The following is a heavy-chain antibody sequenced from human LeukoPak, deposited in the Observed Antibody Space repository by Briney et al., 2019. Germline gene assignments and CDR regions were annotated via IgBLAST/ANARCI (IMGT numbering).Heavy chain of an antibody. J-gene: IGHJ4*02. Sequence: GGSLRLSCAASGFTFSSYAMHWVRQAPGKGLEWVAVISYDGSNKYYADSVKGRFTISRDNSKNTLYLQMNSLRAEDTAVYYCAKTIKQWLVRGWRGVDYFDYWGQGTLVTVSS. CDR2: ISYDGSNK. CDR3: AKTIKQWLVRGWRGVDYFDY. D-gene: IGHD6-19*01. CDR1: GFTFSSYA. V-gene: IGHV3-30-3*02.